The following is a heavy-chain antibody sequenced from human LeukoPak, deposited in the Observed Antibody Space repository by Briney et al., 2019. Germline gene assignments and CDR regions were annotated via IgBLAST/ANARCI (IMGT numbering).Heavy chain of an antibody. Sequence: SETLPLTCAVSGGSISSTSYYWTWIRQPPGKGLEWIGSISYSGSTYYNPSLKSRVTISVDTSKNQFSLKLTSVTAADTAVYYCARSWIQLWLGDLTFDYWGQGTLVTVSP. V-gene: IGHV4-39*01. CDR2: ISYSGST. CDR3: ARSWIQLWLGDLTFDY. CDR1: GGSISSTSYY. D-gene: IGHD5-18*01. J-gene: IGHJ4*02.